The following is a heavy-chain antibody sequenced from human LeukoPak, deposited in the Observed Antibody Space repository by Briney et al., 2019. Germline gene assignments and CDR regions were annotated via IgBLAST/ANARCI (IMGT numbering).Heavy chain of an antibody. CDR2: ISYDGSNK. D-gene: IGHD5-18*01. J-gene: IGHJ4*02. CDR3: AKSWEYSYGPKRFDY. Sequence: GRSLRLSCAASGFTFSSYGMHWVRQAPGKGLEGVAVISYDGSNKYYADSVKGRFTISRDNSKNTLYLQMNSLRAEDTAVYYCAKSWEYSYGPKRFDYWGQGTLVTVSS. CDR1: GFTFSSYG. V-gene: IGHV3-30*18.